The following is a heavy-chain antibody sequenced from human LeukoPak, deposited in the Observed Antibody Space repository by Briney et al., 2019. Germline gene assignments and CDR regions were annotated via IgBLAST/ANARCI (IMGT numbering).Heavy chain of an antibody. V-gene: IGHV5-51*01. CDR2: IYPGNSDI. CDR3: ARLTSRPPGRYYYYAMDV. Sequence: HGESLKISCKGSGYWFTSYWIGWVRQLPGKGLEWMGIIYPGNSDIRCSPSFQGQVTISADKSISTAYLQWSSLRASDIAMYYCARLTSRPPGRYYYYAMDVWGQGTTVTVSS. CDR1: GYWFTSYW. J-gene: IGHJ6*02. D-gene: IGHD6-25*01.